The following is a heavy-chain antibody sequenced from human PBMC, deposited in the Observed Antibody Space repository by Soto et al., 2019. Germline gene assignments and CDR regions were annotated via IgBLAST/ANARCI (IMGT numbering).Heavy chain of an antibody. CDR2: ISSSSSYI. J-gene: IGHJ4*02. D-gene: IGHD3-16*02. CDR1: GFTFSSYS. Sequence: EVQLVESGGGLVKPGGSLRLSCAASGFTFSSYSMNWVRQAPGKGLEWVSSISSSSSYIYYADSVKGRFTISRDNAKNSLYLQMNSLRAEDTAVYYCARDRPNYDYVWGSYRPKPFDYWGQGTLVTVSS. V-gene: IGHV3-21*01. CDR3: ARDRPNYDYVWGSYRPKPFDY.